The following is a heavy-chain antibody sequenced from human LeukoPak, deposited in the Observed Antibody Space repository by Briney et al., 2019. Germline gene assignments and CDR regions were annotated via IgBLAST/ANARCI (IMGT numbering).Heavy chain of an antibody. D-gene: IGHD6-13*01. V-gene: IGHV1-18*01. CDR3: ARVAAAAGRDAFDI. CDR2: ISAYNGNT. CDR1: GGTFSSYA. J-gene: IGHJ3*02. Sequence: ASVKVSRKASGGTFSSYAISWVRQAPGQGLEWMGWISAYNGNTNYAQKLQGRVTMTTDTSTSTAYMELRSLRSDDTAVYYCARVAAAAGRDAFDIWGQGTMVTVSS.